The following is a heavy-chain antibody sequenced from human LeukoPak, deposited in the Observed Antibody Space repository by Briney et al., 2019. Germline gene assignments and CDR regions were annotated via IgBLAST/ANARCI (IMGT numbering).Heavy chain of an antibody. CDR1: GFTFSSSY. Sequence: GGSLRLSCAVSGFTFSSSYMNWVRQAPGKGLEWVANIKQDGSEKYYVDSVKGRFTISRDNAQNSLYLQMNSLRAEDTAVYYCARAFSSSWYEFDYWGQGTLVTVSS. J-gene: IGHJ4*02. CDR2: IKQDGSEK. CDR3: ARAFSSSWYEFDY. D-gene: IGHD6-13*01. V-gene: IGHV3-7*01.